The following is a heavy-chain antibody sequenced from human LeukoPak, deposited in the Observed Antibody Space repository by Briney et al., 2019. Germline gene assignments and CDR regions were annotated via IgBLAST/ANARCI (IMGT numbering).Heavy chain of an antibody. CDR1: GGSFSAYS. CDR3: ARQVTLYDSSGYHNWFDP. D-gene: IGHD3-22*01. Sequence: SETLSLTCAVYGGSFSAYSWSWIRQPPGKGLEWIGEINHSGSTNYNPSLKSRLTISVDTSKNQFSLKLSSVTAADTAVYYCARQVTLYDSSGYHNWFDPWGQGTLVTVSS. J-gene: IGHJ5*02. V-gene: IGHV4-34*01. CDR2: INHSGST.